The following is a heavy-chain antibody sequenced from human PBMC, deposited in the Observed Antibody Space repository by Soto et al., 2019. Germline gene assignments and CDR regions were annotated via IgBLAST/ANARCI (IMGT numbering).Heavy chain of an antibody. D-gene: IGHD3-22*01. Sequence: PSETLSLTCAVYGGSFSGYYWSWIRQPPGKGLEWIGEINHSGSTNYNPSLKSRVTISVDTSKNQFSLKLSSVTAADTAVYYCARGRVRYYDSSGYPFDYWGRGTLVTVSS. J-gene: IGHJ4*02. CDR3: ARGRVRYYDSSGYPFDY. CDR1: GGSFSGYY. V-gene: IGHV4-34*01. CDR2: INHSGST.